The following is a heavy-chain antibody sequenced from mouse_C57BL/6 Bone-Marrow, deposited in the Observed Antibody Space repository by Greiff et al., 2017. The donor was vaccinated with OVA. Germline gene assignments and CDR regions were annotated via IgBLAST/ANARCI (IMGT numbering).Heavy chain of an antibody. J-gene: IGHJ2*01. CDR2: INPSTGGT. CDR1: GYSFTGYY. CDR3: AVYYGSSFDY. D-gene: IGHD1-1*01. Sequence: EVQLQQSGPELVKPGASVKISCTASGYSFTGYYMNWVQQSPEKSLEWIGEINPSTGGTTYNQKFKAKATLTVDKSSSTAYMQLKSLTSEDSAVYYCAVYYGSSFDYWGQGTTLTVSS. V-gene: IGHV1-42*01.